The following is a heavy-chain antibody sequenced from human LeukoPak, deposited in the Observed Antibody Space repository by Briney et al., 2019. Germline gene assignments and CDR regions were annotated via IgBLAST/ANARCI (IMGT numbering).Heavy chain of an antibody. CDR1: GFTFSNYA. CDR2: IYTGGAT. J-gene: IGHJ4*02. CDR3: AKGPQGD. D-gene: IGHD3-16*01. Sequence: GALLLSCAASGFTFSNYAMNGVRRAPGKGLEWVSAIYTGGATYYAPSVTGRFTISRDNSKNTLYLQLNSLRAEDTAVYYCAKGPQGDWGQGALVTVSS. V-gene: IGHV3-23*01.